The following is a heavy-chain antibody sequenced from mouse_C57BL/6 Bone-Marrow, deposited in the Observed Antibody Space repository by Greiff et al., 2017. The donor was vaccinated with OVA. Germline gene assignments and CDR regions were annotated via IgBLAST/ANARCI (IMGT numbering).Heavy chain of an antibody. CDR1: GYTFTSYG. CDR2: IYPRSGNT. Sequence: VQLQQSGAGLARPGASVKLSCKASGYTFTSYGISWVKQRTGQGLEWIGEIYPRSGNTYYNEKFKGKATLTADKSSSTAYMELRSLTSEDSAVYFCARRRIYYDYDGDYWGQGTTLTVSS. V-gene: IGHV1-81*01. J-gene: IGHJ2*01. D-gene: IGHD2-4*01. CDR3: ARRRIYYDYDGDY.